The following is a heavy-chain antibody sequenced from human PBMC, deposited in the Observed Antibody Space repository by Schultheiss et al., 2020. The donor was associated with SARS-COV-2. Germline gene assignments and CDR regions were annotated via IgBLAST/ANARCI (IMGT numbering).Heavy chain of an antibody. J-gene: IGHJ4*02. CDR1: GDSVSSNSAA. D-gene: IGHD6-19*01. V-gene: IGHV6-1*01. CDR3: VRSGAVGLDS. Sequence: QTLSLTCAISGDSVSSNSAAWNWIRQSPSRGLEWLGRTYYRSKWYNHYSVSMKSRITVNPDTSKNQFSLHLSSVTPEDTAVYFCVRSGAVGLDSWGQGTLVTVSS. CDR2: TYYRSKWYN.